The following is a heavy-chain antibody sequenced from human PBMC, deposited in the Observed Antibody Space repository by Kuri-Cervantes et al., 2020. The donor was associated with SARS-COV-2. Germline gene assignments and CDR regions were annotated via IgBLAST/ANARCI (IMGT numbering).Heavy chain of an antibody. V-gene: IGHV4-61*01. D-gene: IGHD2-15*01. CDR1: GDSVDSSTKY. Sequence: GSLRLSCTVSGDSVDSSTKYWTWLRQPPGKELGWIGYVSYSGTTNYNPSLKSRVTMSLDTSNNQFSLKLSSVTAADTAVYYCARAFSEGGEDAFDIWGQGTMVTVSS. CDR3: ARAFSEGGEDAFDI. CDR2: VSYSGTT. J-gene: IGHJ3*02.